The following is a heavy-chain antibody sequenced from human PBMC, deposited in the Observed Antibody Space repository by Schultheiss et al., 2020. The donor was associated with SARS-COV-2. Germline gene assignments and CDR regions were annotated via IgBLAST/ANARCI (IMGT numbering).Heavy chain of an antibody. CDR1: GYTFTSYD. V-gene: IGHV1-8*01. D-gene: IGHD6-13*01. J-gene: IGHJ4*02. CDR2: MNPNSGNT. Sequence: GESLKISCKASGYTFTSYDINWVRQATGQGLEWMGWMNPNSGNTGYAQKFQGRVTMTRNTSISTAYMELSSLRSEDTAVYYCAREPWYSSSWEADYWGQGTLVTVSS. CDR3: AREPWYSSSWEADY.